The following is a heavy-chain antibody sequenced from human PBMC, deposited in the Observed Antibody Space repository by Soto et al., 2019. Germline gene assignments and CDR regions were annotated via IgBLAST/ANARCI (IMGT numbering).Heavy chain of an antibody. J-gene: IGHJ6*03. Sequence: ASVKVSCKASGYTFTSYDINWVRQATGQGLEWMGWMNPNSGNTGYAQKFQGRVTMTRNTSISTAYMELSSLRSEDTAVYYCARGIVVVPAAMNVDYYYYYMDVWGKGTTVTVSS. CDR1: GYTFTSYD. D-gene: IGHD2-2*01. CDR3: ARGIVVVPAAMNVDYYYYYMDV. CDR2: MNPNSGNT. V-gene: IGHV1-8*01.